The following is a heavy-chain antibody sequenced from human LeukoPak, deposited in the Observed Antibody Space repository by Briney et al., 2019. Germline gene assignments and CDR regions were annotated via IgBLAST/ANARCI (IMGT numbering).Heavy chain of an antibody. J-gene: IGHJ4*02. Sequence: FETLPLTCTVSGGSISSYYWSWIRQPPGKGLEWIGYIYYSGSTNYNPSLKSRVTISVDTSKNQFSLTVSSVTAADTAVYYCARGPLLDYDGGGYYYFDYWGQGTLVTVSS. D-gene: IGHD3-22*01. V-gene: IGHV4-59*12. CDR3: ARGPLLDYDGGGYYYFDY. CDR2: IYYSGST. CDR1: GGSISSYY.